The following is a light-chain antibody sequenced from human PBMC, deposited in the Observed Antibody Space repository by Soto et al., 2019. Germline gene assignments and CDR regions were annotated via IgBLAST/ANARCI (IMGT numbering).Light chain of an antibody. Sequence: IQMTQSPAARSASVGDGVTITFLASQNISSWLAWYQQKPGKAPKLLIYDASTLESGVPSRFSGSGSGKQLTLTISSLQHDDSATYYCQQYNSYWTFGQGTKVDIK. CDR3: QQYNSYWT. CDR1: QNISSW. CDR2: DAS. V-gene: IGKV1-5*01. J-gene: IGKJ1*01.